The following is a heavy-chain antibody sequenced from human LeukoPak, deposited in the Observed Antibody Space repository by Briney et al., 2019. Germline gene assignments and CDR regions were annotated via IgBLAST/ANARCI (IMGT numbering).Heavy chain of an antibody. D-gene: IGHD3-16*01. Sequence: GGSLRLSCAASGFTFSSCAMSWVRQAPGKGLEWVSAISGSGGSTYYADSVKGRFTISRDNSKNTLYLQMNSLRAEDTAVYYCAKVPSMGYTFGFARYYFDYWGQGTLVTVSS. CDR3: AKVPSMGYTFGFARYYFDY. CDR1: GFTFSSCA. V-gene: IGHV3-23*01. CDR2: ISGSGGST. J-gene: IGHJ4*02.